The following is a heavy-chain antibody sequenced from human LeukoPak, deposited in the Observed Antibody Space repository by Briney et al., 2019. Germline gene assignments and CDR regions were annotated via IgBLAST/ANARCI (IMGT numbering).Heavy chain of an antibody. V-gene: IGHV4-4*02. Sequence: SGTLSLTCAVSGGSISSSNYWSWVRQPPGKGLDWIGEINHSGTTNYNPSLRSRVTISVDKSKNHFSLKLSSVTAADTAVYYCARVTFYFDYWGQGTLVTVSS. CDR2: INHSGTT. CDR3: ARVTFYFDY. J-gene: IGHJ4*02. CDR1: GGSISSSNY.